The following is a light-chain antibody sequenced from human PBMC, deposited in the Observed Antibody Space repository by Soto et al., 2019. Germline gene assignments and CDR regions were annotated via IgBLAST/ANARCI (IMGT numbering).Light chain of an antibody. CDR2: DVS. CDR1: SGDVGGYNY. V-gene: IGLV2-11*01. Sequence: QSALTQPRSVSGSPGQSVTISWTGTSGDVGGYNYVSWYQQHPGKAPKLMIYDVSKRPSGVPDRFSGSKSGNTASLTISGLQAEDEADYYCCSYAGSYTLVFGGGTQLTVL. CDR3: CSYAGSYTLV. J-gene: IGLJ2*01.